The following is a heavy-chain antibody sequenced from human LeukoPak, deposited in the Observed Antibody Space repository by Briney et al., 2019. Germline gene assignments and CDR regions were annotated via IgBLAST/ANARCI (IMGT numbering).Heavy chain of an antibody. Sequence: GGSLRLSCAASGFTVSSNYMSWVRQARGKGLEWVSVIYSGGSTYYTDSVKGRFTISRDNSKNTLYLQMNSLRAEDTAVYYCARGGYSYGPQAFWGQGTLVTVSS. V-gene: IGHV3-53*01. D-gene: IGHD5-18*01. CDR2: IYSGGST. CDR1: GFTVSSNY. J-gene: IGHJ4*02. CDR3: ARGGYSYGPQAF.